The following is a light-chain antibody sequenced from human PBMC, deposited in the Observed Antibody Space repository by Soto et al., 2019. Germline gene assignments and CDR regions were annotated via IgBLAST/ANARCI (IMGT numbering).Light chain of an antibody. CDR3: SSYSSSSTLV. CDR1: GSDVGHYNY. CDR2: DVS. J-gene: IGLJ1*01. V-gene: IGLV2-11*01. Sequence: QSALTQPRSVSGSPRQSVTISCTGTGSDVGHYNYVSWYQQNPGKAPKLMIHDVSKRPSGVPDRFSGSKSGYTASLTISGLQAEDEADYYCSSYSSSSTLVFGTGTKVTVL.